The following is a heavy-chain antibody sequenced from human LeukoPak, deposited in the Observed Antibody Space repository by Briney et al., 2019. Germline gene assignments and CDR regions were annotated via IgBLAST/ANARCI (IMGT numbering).Heavy chain of an antibody. D-gene: IGHD3-9*01. J-gene: IGHJ5*02. CDR3: TTADHYYDILTDYSPGWFDP. V-gene: IGHV3-15*01. CDR1: GSTFSNAW. CDR2: IKSKTDGGTT. Sequence: GGSLRLSCAASGSTFSNAWMSWVRQAPGKGLEWVGRIKSKTDGGTTDYAAPVKGRFTISRDDSKNTLYLQMNSLKTEDTAVYYCTTADHYYDILTDYSPGWFDPWGQGTLVTVSS.